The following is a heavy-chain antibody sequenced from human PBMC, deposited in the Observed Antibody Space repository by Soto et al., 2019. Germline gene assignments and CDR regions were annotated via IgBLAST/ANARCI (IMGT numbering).Heavy chain of an antibody. CDR3: AKDHGTYGPNWTDS. CDR2: LSGSGGTT. CDR1: GFTFSSYA. Sequence: GGSLRLSCAASGFTFSSYAMSWVRQTPGKGLEWVSTLSGSGGTTYYADSVKGQFTISRDNSKSTLYLQMNSLRAEDTAVYYWAKDHGTYGPNWTDSWGQGTLVTVSS. J-gene: IGHJ5*01. V-gene: IGHV3-23*01. D-gene: IGHD3-10*01.